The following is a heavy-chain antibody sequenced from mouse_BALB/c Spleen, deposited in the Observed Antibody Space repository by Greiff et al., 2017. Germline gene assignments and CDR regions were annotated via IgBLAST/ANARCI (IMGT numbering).Heavy chain of an antibody. J-gene: IGHJ4*01. D-gene: IGHD2-2*01. CDR2: ISSGSSTI. CDR3: ARGGYDVAMDY. V-gene: IGHV5-17*02. Sequence: EVQVVESGGGLVQPGGSRKLSCAASGFTFSSFGMHWVRQAPEKGLEWVAYISSGSSTIYYADTVKGRFTISRDNPKNTLFLQMTSLRSEDTAMYYCARGGYDVAMDYWGQGTSVTVSS. CDR1: GFTFSSFG.